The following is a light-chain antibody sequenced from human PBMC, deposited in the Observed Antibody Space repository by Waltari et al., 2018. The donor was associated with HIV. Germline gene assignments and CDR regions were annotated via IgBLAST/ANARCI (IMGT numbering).Light chain of an antibody. CDR3: QSYDSNLSGL. J-gene: IGLJ2*01. V-gene: IGLV1-40*01. CDR1: SSNIGAGYD. Sequence: QSELTQPPSVSAAPGQRVTLPCPGSSSNIGAGYDVNWYQQVPGRAPKVVIYDNSNRPSGVPDRFSGSKSGSSASLVITGLQSEDEADYYCQSYDSNLSGLFGGGTKVTVL. CDR2: DNS.